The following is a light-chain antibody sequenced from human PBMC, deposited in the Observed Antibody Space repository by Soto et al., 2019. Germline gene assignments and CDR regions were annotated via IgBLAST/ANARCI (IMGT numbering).Light chain of an antibody. J-gene: IGKJ1*01. CDR1: QSVSSSY. V-gene: IGKV3-20*01. Sequence: IVFTLAPGTLSLSPRERATLSCRASQSVSSSYLAWYQQKPGQAPRLLIYGASSRATGIPDRFSGSGSGTDFTLTISRLEPEDLAVYYCQQYGSPPWTFGQGAKVDIK. CDR2: GAS. CDR3: QQYGSPPWT.